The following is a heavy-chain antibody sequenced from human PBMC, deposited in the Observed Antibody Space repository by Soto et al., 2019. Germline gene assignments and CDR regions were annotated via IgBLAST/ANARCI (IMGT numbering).Heavy chain of an antibody. CDR2: IYYSGST. CDR1: GGSISSYY. D-gene: IGHD3-10*01. J-gene: IGHJ6*02. CDR3: ARDISWFGESDYYYGMDV. V-gene: IGHV4-59*01. Sequence: SDTLSLTCTVSGGSISSYYWSWIRQPPGKGLEWIGYIYYSGSTNYNPSLKSRITISVDTSKNQFSLKLSSVTAADTAVYYCARDISWFGESDYYYGMDVSGQGTTVTVS.